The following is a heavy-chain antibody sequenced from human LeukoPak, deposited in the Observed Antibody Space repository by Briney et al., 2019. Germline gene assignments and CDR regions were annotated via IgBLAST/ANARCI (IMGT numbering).Heavy chain of an antibody. D-gene: IGHD2-2*01. CDR1: GGSISSYY. J-gene: IGHJ4*02. CDR2: IYYSGST. Sequence: SETLSLTCTVSGGSISSYYWSWIRQPPGKGLEWIGYIYYSGSTNYNPSLKSRVTISVDTSKNQFSLKLSSVTAADTAVYYCARAEGPAEDFDYWGQGTLVTVSS. CDR3: ARAEGPAEDFDY. V-gene: IGHV4-59*01.